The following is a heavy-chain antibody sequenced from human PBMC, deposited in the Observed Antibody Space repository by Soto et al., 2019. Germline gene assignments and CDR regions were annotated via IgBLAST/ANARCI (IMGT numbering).Heavy chain of an antibody. CDR1: GGSISSGDYY. CDR3: ARVNTMIVVDPYYFDY. D-gene: IGHD3-22*01. V-gene: IGHV4-30-4*01. CDR2: IYYSGST. Sequence: ASETLSLTCTVSGGSISSGDYYRSWIRQPPGKGLEWIGYIYYSGSTYYNPSLKSRVTISVDTSKNQFSLKLSSVTAADTAVYYCARVNTMIVVDPYYFDYWGQGTLVTVSS. J-gene: IGHJ4*02.